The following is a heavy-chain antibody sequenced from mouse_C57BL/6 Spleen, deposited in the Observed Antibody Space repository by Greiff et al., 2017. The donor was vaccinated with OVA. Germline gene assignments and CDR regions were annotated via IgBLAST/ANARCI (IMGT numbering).Heavy chain of an antibody. D-gene: IGHD2-4*01. J-gene: IGHJ4*01. CDR2: INPSTGGT. CDR1: GYSFTGYY. V-gene: IGHV1-42*01. Sequence: EVQLQQSGPELVKPGASVKISCKASGYSFTGYYMNWVKQSPEKSLEWIGAINPSTGGTTYNQKFKAKATLTVDKSSSTAYMQLKSLTSEDSAVYYCANLYYDYDGYAMDYWGQGTSVTVSS. CDR3: ANLYYDYDGYAMDY.